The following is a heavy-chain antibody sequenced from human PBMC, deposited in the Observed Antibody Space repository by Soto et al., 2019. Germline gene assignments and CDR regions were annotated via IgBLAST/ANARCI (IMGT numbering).Heavy chain of an antibody. V-gene: IGHV1-24*01. CDR1: GHPLSQLS. CDR2: FDPDNGET. CDR3: TTTWNDYGDFDS. J-gene: IGHJ4*02. Sequence: QVQLVQSGAEVKKPGASVTVSCKVSGHPLSQLSMHWVRQAPGEGLEWMGGFDPDNGETVYAQLFQGRVAMTEDTSTDTAYMELSSLRSEDTAVYYCTTTWNDYGDFDSWGQGTLVSVSS. D-gene: IGHD4-17*01.